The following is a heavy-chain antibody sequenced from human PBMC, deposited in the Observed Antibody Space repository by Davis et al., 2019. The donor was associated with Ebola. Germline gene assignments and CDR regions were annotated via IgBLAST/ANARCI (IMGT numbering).Heavy chain of an antibody. V-gene: IGHV3-30*18. Sequence: PGGSLRLSCAASGFSFNRYGMHWVRQAPGKGLEWVAVISYDGSESYIADSVKGRFTISRDNSKNILFLHMNRLRADDTALYYCAKENGAYGPFDIWGQGTVVTVSS. D-gene: IGHD4-17*01. J-gene: IGHJ3*02. CDR2: ISYDGSES. CDR3: AKENGAYGPFDI. CDR1: GFSFNRYG.